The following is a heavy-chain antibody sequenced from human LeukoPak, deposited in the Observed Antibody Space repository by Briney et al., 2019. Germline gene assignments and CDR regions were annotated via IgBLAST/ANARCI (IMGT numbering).Heavy chain of an antibody. J-gene: IGHJ4*02. CDR1: GGSISSYY. CDR2: IYTSGRT. CDR3: ARHGGLHHYDSSGTSDYFDY. V-gene: IGHV4-4*07. Sequence: PSETLSLTCTVSGGSISSYYWSWIRQPAGKGLEWIGRIYTSGRTNYNPSLKSRVTISVDTSKNQFSLKLSSVTAADTAVYYCARHGGLHHYDSSGTSDYFDYWGQGTLVTVSS. D-gene: IGHD3-22*01.